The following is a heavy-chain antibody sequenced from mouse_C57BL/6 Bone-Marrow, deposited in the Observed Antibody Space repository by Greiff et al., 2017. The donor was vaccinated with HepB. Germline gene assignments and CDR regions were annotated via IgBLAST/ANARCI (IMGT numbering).Heavy chain of an antibody. D-gene: IGHD2-4*01. CDR3: ARRVYYDYDHYYAMDY. CDR1: GFSLSTSGMG. CDR2: IYWDDDK. Sequence: QVTLKESGPGILQSSQTLSLTCSFSGFSLSTSGMGVSWIRQPSGKGLEWLAHIYWDDDKRYNPSLKSRLTISKDTSRNQVFLKITSVDTADTATYYCARRVYYDYDHYYAMDYWGQGTSVTVSS. V-gene: IGHV8-12*01. J-gene: IGHJ4*01.